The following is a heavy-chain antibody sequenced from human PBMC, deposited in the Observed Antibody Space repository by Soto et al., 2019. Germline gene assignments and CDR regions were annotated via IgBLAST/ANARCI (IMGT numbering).Heavy chain of an antibody. V-gene: IGHV4-39*01. J-gene: IGHJ6*02. D-gene: IGHD3-10*01. CDR3: ATYYGSGSYFPDHYYYGMDV. CDR2: IYYSGST. CDR1: GGSISSSSYY. Sequence: SETLCLTCTVAGGSISSSSYYWGWIRQPPGKGLEWIGSIYYSGSTYYNPSLKSRVTISVDTSKNQFSLKLSSVTAADTAVYYCATYYGSGSYFPDHYYYGMDVWGQGTTVTVSS.